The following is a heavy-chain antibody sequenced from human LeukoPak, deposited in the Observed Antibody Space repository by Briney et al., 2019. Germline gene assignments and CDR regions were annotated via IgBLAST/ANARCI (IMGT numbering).Heavy chain of an antibody. J-gene: IGHJ4*02. CDR2: IYYSGST. D-gene: IGHD6-13*01. CDR1: GXSISSSSYY. Sequence: SETLSLTCTVSGXSISSSSYYWGWIRQPPGKGLEWIGSIYYSGSTYYNPSLKSRVTISVDTSKNQFSLKLSTVTAADTAVYYCASPRYSSSWYEGDYWGQGTLVTVSS. CDR3: ASPRYSSSWYEGDY. V-gene: IGHV4-39*01.